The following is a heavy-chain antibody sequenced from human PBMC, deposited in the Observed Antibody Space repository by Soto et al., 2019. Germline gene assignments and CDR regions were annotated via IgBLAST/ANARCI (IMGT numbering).Heavy chain of an antibody. CDR1: GYSFTSYW. J-gene: IGHJ6*02. Sequence: GESLKISCKGSGYSFTSYWIGWVRQMPGKGLEWMGIIYPGDSDTRYSPSFQGQVTISANKSISTAYLQWSSLKASDTAMYYCARRGYCSSTSCYYYGMDVWGQGTTVTV. D-gene: IGHD2-2*01. CDR2: IYPGDSDT. V-gene: IGHV5-51*01. CDR3: ARRGYCSSTSCYYYGMDV.